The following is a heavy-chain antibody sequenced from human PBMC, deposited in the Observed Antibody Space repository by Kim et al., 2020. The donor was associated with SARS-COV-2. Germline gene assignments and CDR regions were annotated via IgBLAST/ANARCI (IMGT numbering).Heavy chain of an antibody. D-gene: IGHD3-22*01. CDR3: ARDQGDSSGYYSY. Sequence: YAQKFQGRVTITADESTSTAYMELSSLRSEDTAVYYCARDQGDSSGYYSYWGQGTLVTVSS. V-gene: IGHV1-69*01. J-gene: IGHJ4*02.